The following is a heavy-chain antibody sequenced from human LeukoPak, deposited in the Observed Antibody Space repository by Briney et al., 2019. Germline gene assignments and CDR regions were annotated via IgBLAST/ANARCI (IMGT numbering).Heavy chain of an antibody. D-gene: IGHD3-10*01. CDR1: GGSFGTYY. J-gene: IGHJ5*02. V-gene: IGHV4-34*01. Sequence: SETLSLTCAVYGGSFGTYYWSWIRQPPGRGLEWIGEINHSGSTNYNPSLKSRVTISVDTSKNQFSLKLSSVTAADTAVYYCARRPGMVRGVIRFDPWGQGTLVTVSS. CDR2: INHSGST. CDR3: ARRPGMVRGVIRFDP.